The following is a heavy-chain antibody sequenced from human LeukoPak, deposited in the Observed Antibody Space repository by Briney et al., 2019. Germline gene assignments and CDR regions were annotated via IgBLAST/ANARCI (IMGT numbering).Heavy chain of an antibody. D-gene: IGHD3-22*01. CDR3: AKGRSGINRIVGNWFDP. CDR1: GFTFSSYA. V-gene: IGHV3-9*01. CDR2: ISWNSGST. Sequence: HTGGSLRLSCAASGFTFSSYAMSWVRQAPGKGLEWVSGISWNSGSTGYADSVKGRFTISRDNAKNSLYLQMNSLRAEDTALYYCAKGRSGINRIVGNWFDPWGQGTLVTVYS. J-gene: IGHJ5*02.